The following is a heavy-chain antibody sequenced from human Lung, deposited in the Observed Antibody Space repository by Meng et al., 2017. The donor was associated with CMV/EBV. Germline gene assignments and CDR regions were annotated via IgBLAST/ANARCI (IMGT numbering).Heavy chain of an antibody. CDR3: ARGRGYCSSTNCYQNFDY. J-gene: IGHJ4*02. CDR1: GFIFSDYS. Sequence: GGSLRLSCTASGFIFSDYSMSWVRQAPGKGLEWVSSISSSSIHIYYADSTKGRFTISRDNAKKSLYLQMNSLRAEDTAVYYCARGRGYCSSTNCYQNFDYWGQGTLVTVSS. CDR2: ISSSSIHI. D-gene: IGHD2-2*01. V-gene: IGHV3-21*01.